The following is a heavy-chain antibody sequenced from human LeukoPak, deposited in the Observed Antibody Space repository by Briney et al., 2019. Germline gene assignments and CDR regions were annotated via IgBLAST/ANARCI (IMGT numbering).Heavy chain of an antibody. Sequence: ASVKVSCKASGYTFTRYYMHWVRQAPGQGLEWMGIINPSGGNTNYAQKFQGRVTMTRDMSTSTVYMELSSLRSEDTAVYYCARQPWEQPNWFDPWGQGTLVTVSS. CDR3: ARQPWEQPNWFDP. CDR1: GYTFTRYY. D-gene: IGHD1-26*01. CDR2: INPSGGNT. V-gene: IGHV1-46*01. J-gene: IGHJ5*02.